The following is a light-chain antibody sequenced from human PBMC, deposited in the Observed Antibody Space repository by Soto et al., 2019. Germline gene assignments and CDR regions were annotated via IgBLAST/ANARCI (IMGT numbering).Light chain of an antibody. CDR1: QTIGSW. Sequence: MSLSAAAVSASVGDTVTITCRASQTIGSWAWYQQRPGKAPNLLIYDASTLKTGVPSRFSGSGSGTDFTFTISSLQSEDIAACCCLPYDKRHRTF. CDR2: DAS. J-gene: IGKJ5*01. V-gene: IGKV1-33*01. CDR3: LPYDKRHRT.